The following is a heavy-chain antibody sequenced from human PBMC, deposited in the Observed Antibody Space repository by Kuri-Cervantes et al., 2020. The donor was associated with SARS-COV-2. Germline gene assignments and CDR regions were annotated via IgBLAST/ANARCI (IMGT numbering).Heavy chain of an antibody. CDR3: ARGHSPGRWLQSGAFDI. CDR2: ISYDGSNK. J-gene: IGHJ3*02. CDR1: GFTFSSYA. V-gene: IGHV3-30*14. Sequence: GGSLRLSCAASGFTFSSYAMHWVRQAPGKGLEWVAVISYDGSNKYYADSVKGRFTISRDNSKNTLYLQMNSLRAEDTAVYYCARGHSPGRWLQSGAFDIWGQGTMVTVSS. D-gene: IGHD5-24*01.